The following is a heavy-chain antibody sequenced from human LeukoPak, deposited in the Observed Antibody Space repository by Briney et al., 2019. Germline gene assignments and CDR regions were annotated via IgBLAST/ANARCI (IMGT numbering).Heavy chain of an antibody. CDR1: RFTVSRYG. CDR3: AKEIWPTVTIPGRTYFDY. J-gene: IGHJ4*02. CDR2: IRYDGSNK. D-gene: IGHD4-17*01. V-gene: IGHV3-30*02. Sequence: GGSLRLSCAASRFTVSRYGMHWVRQAPGKGLEWVAFIRYDGSNKYYADSVKRRFTISRDNSRNTLYLQMNSLRAEDTAVYYCAKEIWPTVTIPGRTYFDYWGQGTLVTVSS.